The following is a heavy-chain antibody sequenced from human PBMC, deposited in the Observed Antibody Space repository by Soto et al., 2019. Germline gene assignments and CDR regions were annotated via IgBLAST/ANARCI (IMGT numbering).Heavy chain of an antibody. J-gene: IGHJ3*02. D-gene: IGHD3-22*01. Sequence: ASVKVSCKASGYTFTSHDINWLRQATGQGLEWMGWMNPNSGNTGYAQKFQGRVTMTRDTSITTAYMELSSLRSEDTAVYYCAMYYYDRSGYPGASDIWGLGTMVTVSS. CDR3: AMYYYDRSGYPGASDI. CDR1: GYTFTSHD. V-gene: IGHV1-8*01. CDR2: MNPNSGNT.